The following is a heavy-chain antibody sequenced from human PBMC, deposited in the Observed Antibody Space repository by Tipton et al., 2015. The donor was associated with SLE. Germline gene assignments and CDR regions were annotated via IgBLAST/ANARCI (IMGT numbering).Heavy chain of an antibody. V-gene: IGHV3-74*01. Sequence: SLRLSCAASGFTFSIYCMHWVRQVPGKGLVWVSRINSDGRTTTYADSVKGRFTISRDNAKNTLYLQMNSLRAEDTAVYYCARTVSNYYGMDVWGQGTTVTVSS. CDR2: INSDGRTT. J-gene: IGHJ6*02. CDR3: ARTVSNYYGMDV. CDR1: GFTFSIYC.